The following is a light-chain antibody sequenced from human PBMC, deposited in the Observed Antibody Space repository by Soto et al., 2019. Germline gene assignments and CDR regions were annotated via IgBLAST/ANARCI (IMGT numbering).Light chain of an antibody. CDR3: QQYNNWPPLT. CDR2: DAS. J-gene: IGKJ4*01. V-gene: IGKV3-15*01. CDR1: QSVSSN. Sequence: EIVMTQSPATLSVSPGERATLSCRASQSVSSNLAWYQQKPGQAPRLLIYDASTRATGIPARFSGSGSGTELTLTISSLQSEHFAVYSCQQYNNWPPLTFGGGTKVEIK.